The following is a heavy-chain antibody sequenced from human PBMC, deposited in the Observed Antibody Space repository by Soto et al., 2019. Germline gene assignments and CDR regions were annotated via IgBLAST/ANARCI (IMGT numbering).Heavy chain of an antibody. Sequence: EVQLVESGGVVVQPGGSLRLSCAASGFTFDDYTMHWVRQAPGKGLEWVSLISWDGGSTYYADSVKGRFTISRDNSKNSLYLQMNSLRTEDTALYYCAKGKGTRTPSYYGMDVWGQGTTVTVSS. CDR1: GFTFDDYT. D-gene: IGHD1-7*01. CDR3: AKGKGTRTPSYYGMDV. CDR2: ISWDGGST. J-gene: IGHJ6*02. V-gene: IGHV3-43*01.